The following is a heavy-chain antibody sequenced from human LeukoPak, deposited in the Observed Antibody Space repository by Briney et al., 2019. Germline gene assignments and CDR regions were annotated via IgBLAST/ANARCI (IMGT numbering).Heavy chain of an antibody. J-gene: IGHJ3*02. CDR3: ARLHSAVYYGDAFDI. V-gene: IGHV3-7*03. CDR2: INRDGSEK. CDR1: GFTLSSRW. Sequence: LSGGSLRLSCVVSGFTLSSRWMMWVRQAPGEGLEWMTNINRDGSEKNYVDSVKGRFTVSRDNVKNSLFLQMNSLRAEDTAAYYCARLHSAVYYGDAFDIWGQGTMVTVSS. D-gene: IGHD3-10*01.